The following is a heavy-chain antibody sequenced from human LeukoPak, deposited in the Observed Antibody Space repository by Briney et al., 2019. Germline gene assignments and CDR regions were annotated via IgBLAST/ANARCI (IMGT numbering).Heavy chain of an antibody. CDR2: IHYSGST. CDR3: ARDLDYGGNSGFGY. Sequence: PSETLSLTCTVSGGSNYWSWIRQPPGKGLEWIGYIHYSGSTSYNPSLKSRVTISVDTSKNQFSLKLSSVTAADTAVYYCARDLDYGGNSGFGYWGQGTLVTVSS. D-gene: IGHD4-23*01. CDR1: GGSNY. V-gene: IGHV4-59*12. J-gene: IGHJ4*02.